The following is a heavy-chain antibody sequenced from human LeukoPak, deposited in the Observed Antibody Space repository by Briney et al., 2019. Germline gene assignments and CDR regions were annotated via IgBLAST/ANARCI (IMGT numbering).Heavy chain of an antibody. CDR1: GGSISSSSYY. CDR2: IYYSGST. D-gene: IGHD3-10*01. CDR3: ARHRLYERITMVRGVIGWFLRPPYYFDY. Sequence: SETLSLTCTVSGGSISSSSYYWGWIRQPPGKGLEWIGSIYYSGSTYYNPSLKSRVTISVDTSKNQFSLKLSSVTAADTAVYYCARHRLYERITMVRGVIGWFLRPPYYFDYWGQGTLVTVSS. J-gene: IGHJ4*02. V-gene: IGHV4-39*01.